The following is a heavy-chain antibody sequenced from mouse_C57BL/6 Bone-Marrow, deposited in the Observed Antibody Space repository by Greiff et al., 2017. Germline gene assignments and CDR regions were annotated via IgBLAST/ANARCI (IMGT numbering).Heavy chain of an antibody. V-gene: IGHV14-4*01. CDR2: IDPENGDT. CDR3: TTRALITTVVAPDY. J-gene: IGHJ2*01. CDR1: GFNIKDDY. D-gene: IGHD1-1*01. Sequence: VQLQQSGAELVRPGASVKLSCTASGFNIKDDYMHWVKQRPDQGLEWIGWIDPENGDTEYASKFQGKATITADTSSNTAYLQLSSLTSEDTAVYYCTTRALITTVVAPDYWGQGTTLTVSS.